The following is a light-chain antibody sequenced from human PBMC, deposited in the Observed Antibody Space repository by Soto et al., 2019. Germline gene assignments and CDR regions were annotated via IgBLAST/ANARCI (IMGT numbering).Light chain of an antibody. CDR1: QSVSSNF. J-gene: IGKJ1*01. CDR2: GAS. V-gene: IGKV3-20*01. Sequence: EIVLTQSPGTLSLSPGDRATLSCRASQSVSSNFLAWYQQKPGQAPRLLVYGASSRATGIPDRFNGSGSGTGFTLTISRQEPEDFAVYYCKQYGNSPPWTFGKETKVEIK. CDR3: KQYGNSPPWT.